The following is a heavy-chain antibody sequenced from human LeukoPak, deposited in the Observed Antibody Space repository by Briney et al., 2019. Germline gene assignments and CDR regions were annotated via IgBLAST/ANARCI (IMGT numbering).Heavy chain of an antibody. J-gene: IGHJ4*02. CDR3: ARSKLTYDFWSGSLYYFDY. V-gene: IGHV1-2*02. Sequence: ASVKVSCKASGYTFTSYYMHWVRQAPGQGLEWMGWINPNSGGTNYAQKFQGRVTMTRNTSISTAYMELSRLRSDDTAVYYCARSKLTYDFWSGSLYYFDYWGQGTLVTVSS. CDR2: INPNSGGT. CDR1: GYTFTSYY. D-gene: IGHD3-3*01.